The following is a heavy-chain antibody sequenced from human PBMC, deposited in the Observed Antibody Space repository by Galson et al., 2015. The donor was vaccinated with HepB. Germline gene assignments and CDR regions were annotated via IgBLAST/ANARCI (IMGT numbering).Heavy chain of an antibody. CDR2: IIPILGIA. CDR3: ARKSYYDSSGYYYP. CDR1: GGTFSSYA. V-gene: IGHV1-69*04. D-gene: IGHD3-22*01. Sequence: SVKVSCKASGGTFSSYAISWVRQAPGQGLEWMGRIIPILGIANYAQKFQGRVTITADKSTSTAYMELSSLRSEDTAVYYCARKSYYDSSGYYYPWGQGTLVTVSS. J-gene: IGHJ5*02.